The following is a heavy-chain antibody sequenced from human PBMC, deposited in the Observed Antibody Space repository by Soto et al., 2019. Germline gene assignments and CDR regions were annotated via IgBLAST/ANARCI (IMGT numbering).Heavy chain of an antibody. CDR2: IWYDGSNK. CDR1: GFTFSSYG. V-gene: IGHV3-33*01. CDR3: ARALGSGRRHKWDLWY. D-gene: IGHD6-19*01. J-gene: IGHJ4*02. Sequence: QVQLVESGGGVVQPGRSLRLSCAASGFTFSSYGMHWVRQAPGKGLEWVAVIWYDGSNKYYADSVKGRFTISRDNSKNTLYLQMNSLRAEDTAVYYCARALGSGRRHKWDLWYWGQGTLVTVSS.